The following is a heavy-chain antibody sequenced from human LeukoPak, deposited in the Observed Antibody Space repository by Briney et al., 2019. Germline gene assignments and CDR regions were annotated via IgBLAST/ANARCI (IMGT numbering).Heavy chain of an antibody. J-gene: IGHJ4*02. CDR2: IYYSGGT. Sequence: SQTLSLTCTVSGGSISSYYWCWIRQPPGKGLEWIGYIYYSGGTNYNPSLKSRVTISVDTSKNQFSLKLSSVTAADTAVYYCARGATMDFDYWGQGTLVTVSS. CDR3: ARGATMDFDY. D-gene: IGHD5-12*01. CDR1: GGSISSYY. V-gene: IGHV4-59*01.